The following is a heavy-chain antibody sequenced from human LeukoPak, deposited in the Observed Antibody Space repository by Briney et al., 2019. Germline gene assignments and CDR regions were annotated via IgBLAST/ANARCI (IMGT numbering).Heavy chain of an antibody. Sequence: PGGSLRLSCAASGFTFSSYEMNWVRQAPGKGLEWVSYISSSGSTIYYADSVKGRFTISRDNAKNSLYLQMNSLRAEDTAVYYCAREGLVVPAAVSYYYYYMDVWGKGTTVTVSS. D-gene: IGHD2-2*01. CDR2: ISSSGSTI. J-gene: IGHJ6*03. CDR3: AREGLVVPAAVSYYYYYMDV. CDR1: GFTFSSYE. V-gene: IGHV3-48*03.